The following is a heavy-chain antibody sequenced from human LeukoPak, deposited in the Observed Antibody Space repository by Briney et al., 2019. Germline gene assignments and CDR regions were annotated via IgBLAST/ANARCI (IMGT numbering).Heavy chain of an antibody. CDR2: LYFGGST. CDR1: GDSISSADYY. Sequence: PSETLSLTCSVSGDSISSADYYWGWIRQPSGKGLEWVVTLYFGGSTNYNPSLKSRITISGDTSKNQFSLRLTSVTAADTAVYYCASMITFGGVIARFDPWGQGALVIVSS. D-gene: IGHD3-16*02. CDR3: ASMITFGGVIARFDP. J-gene: IGHJ5*02. V-gene: IGHV4-39*07.